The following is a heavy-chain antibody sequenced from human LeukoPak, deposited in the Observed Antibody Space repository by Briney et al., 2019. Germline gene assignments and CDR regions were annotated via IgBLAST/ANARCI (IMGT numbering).Heavy chain of an antibody. J-gene: IGHJ4*02. V-gene: IGHV1-69*01. Sequence: SVKVSCKASGGTFSSYAISWVRQAPGQGLEWMGGIIPIFGTANYAQKFQGRVTITADESTSTAYMELSSLRSEDTAVYYCARRPPGYSSSWYDYWGQGTLVTVSS. CDR1: GGTFSSYA. D-gene: IGHD6-13*01. CDR3: ARRPPGYSSSWYDY. CDR2: IIPIFGTA.